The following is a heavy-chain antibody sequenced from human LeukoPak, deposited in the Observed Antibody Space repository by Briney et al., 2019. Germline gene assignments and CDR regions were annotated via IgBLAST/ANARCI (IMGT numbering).Heavy chain of an antibody. J-gene: IGHJ4*02. D-gene: IGHD2-8*01. CDR2: IYSGGST. V-gene: IGHV4-4*07. Sequence: SETLSLTCTVSGGSISSYYWSWIRQPAGKGLEWIGHIYSGGSTNYNPSLKSRVTMSVDTSKNQLSLRLTSVTAADTAVYYCARDFRVDGLGSTGFDYWGQGTLVTVSS. CDR3: ARDFRVDGLGSTGFDY. CDR1: GGSISSYY.